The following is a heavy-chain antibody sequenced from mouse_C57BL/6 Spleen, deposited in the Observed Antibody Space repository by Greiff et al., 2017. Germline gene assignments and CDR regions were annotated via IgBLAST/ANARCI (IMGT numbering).Heavy chain of an antibody. CDR1: GYTFTSYW. D-gene: IGHD4-1*01. CDR2: IDPNSGGT. J-gene: IGHJ3*01. CDR3: ARETGSWFAY. Sequence: QVQLKQPGAELVKPGASVKLSCKASGYTFTSYWMHWVKQRPGRGLEWLGRIDPNSGGTKYNEKFKSKATLTVDKPSSTAYMQLSSLTSEDSAVYYCARETGSWFAYWGQGTLVTVSA. V-gene: IGHV1-72*01.